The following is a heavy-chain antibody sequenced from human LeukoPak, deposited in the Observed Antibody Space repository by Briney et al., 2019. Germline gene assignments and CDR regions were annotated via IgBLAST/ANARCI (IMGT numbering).Heavy chain of an antibody. CDR1: GFTFSSYA. CDR3: AKYSSSWYDYYYYMDV. V-gene: IGHV3-23*01. D-gene: IGHD6-13*01. J-gene: IGHJ6*03. Sequence: GGSLRLSCAAPGFTFSSYAMSWVRQAPGKGLEWVSTISGTGSSTYYADSVKGRFTISRDNSKNTLYLQMNSLRAEDTAVYYCAKYSSSWYDYYYYMDVWGKGTTVTVSS. CDR2: ISGTGSST.